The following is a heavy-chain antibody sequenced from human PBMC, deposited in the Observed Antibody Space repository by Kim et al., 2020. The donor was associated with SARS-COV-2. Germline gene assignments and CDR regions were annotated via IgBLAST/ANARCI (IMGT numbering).Heavy chain of an antibody. J-gene: IGHJ4*02. CDR1: GFTLSSSW. CDR3: ARGPWGAASL. V-gene: IGHV3-74*01. Sequence: GGSLRLSCTVAGFTLSSSWMHWVRQAPGKGLAWVSRMNGEGSSPTYADPVKGRFTISSDNAKNTLFLQMASLRGDDTAVYYCARGPWGAASLWGLGTLVT. D-gene: IGHD1-26*01. CDR2: MNGEGSSP.